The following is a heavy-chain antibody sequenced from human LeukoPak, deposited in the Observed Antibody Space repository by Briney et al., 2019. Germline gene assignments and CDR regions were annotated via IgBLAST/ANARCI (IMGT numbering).Heavy chain of an antibody. J-gene: IGHJ5*02. V-gene: IGHV4-31*03. Sequence: SETLSLTCTVSGGSISSGGYYWTWIRQHPGKGLEYIGYIYYSGRPYYNPSLKSRVTISVDTSKNHFSLRLSSVTAADTAVYYCARYRYGSGSFLENGWFDPWGQGTLVTVSS. CDR1: GGSISSGGYY. D-gene: IGHD3-10*01. CDR2: IYYSGRP. CDR3: ARYRYGSGSFLENGWFDP.